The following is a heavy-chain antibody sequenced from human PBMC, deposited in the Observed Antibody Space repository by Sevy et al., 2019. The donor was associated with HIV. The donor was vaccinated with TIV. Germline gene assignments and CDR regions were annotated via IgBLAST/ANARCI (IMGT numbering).Heavy chain of an antibody. CDR3: ARDWVDYGDYVYYYGMDV. CDR2: IYNSGST. Sequence: SETLSLTCTVSGGSISSGGYYWTWIRQHPGKGLEWIGYIYNSGSTYYHPSLKRRVAISVDTSKNQFSLKLSSVTAADTAVYYCARDWVDYGDYVYYYGMDVWGQGTTVTVSS. J-gene: IGHJ6*02. CDR1: GGSISSGGYY. D-gene: IGHD4-17*01. V-gene: IGHV4-31*03.